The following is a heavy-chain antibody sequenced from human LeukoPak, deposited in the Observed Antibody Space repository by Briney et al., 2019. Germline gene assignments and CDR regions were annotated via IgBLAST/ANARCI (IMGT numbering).Heavy chain of an antibody. CDR2: ISSSGSTI. Sequence: GGSLRLSCAASGFTFSSYSMNWVRQAPGKGLEWVSYISSSGSTIYYADSVKGRFTISRDNAKNTLYLQMNSLRAEDTAVYYCAKEPSTGELLPPYYFDYWGQGTLVTVSS. J-gene: IGHJ4*02. CDR1: GFTFSSYS. V-gene: IGHV3-48*04. CDR3: AKEPSTGELLPPYYFDY. D-gene: IGHD1-26*01.